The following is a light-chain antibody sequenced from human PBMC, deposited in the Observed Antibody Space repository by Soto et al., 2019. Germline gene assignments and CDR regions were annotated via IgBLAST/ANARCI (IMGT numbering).Light chain of an antibody. V-gene: IGKV3-15*01. CDR2: GAF. J-gene: IGKJ1*01. CDR1: QSVSSN. Sequence: EIVMTQSPATLSVSPGERATLSCRASQSVSSNLAWYQQKPGQPPRLLINGAFTRATGVPARFSGSGSGTEFTLTISSLQSEDFAVYYCQQYYNWAWTCGQGTKVEIK. CDR3: QQYYNWAWT.